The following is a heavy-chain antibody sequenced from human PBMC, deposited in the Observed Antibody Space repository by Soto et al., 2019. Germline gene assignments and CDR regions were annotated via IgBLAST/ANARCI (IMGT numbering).Heavy chain of an antibody. CDR2: IYYSGST. D-gene: IGHD3-3*01. V-gene: IGHV4-31*03. Sequence: QVQLQESGPGLVKPSQTLSLTCTVSGGSISSGGYYWSWIRQHPGKGLEWIGYIYYSGSTYYNPSLKSRVTIAVDTSKNQFSLKLSSVTAADTAVYYCARVLRFLEWPPLPDYWGQGTLVTVSS. J-gene: IGHJ4*02. CDR3: ARVLRFLEWPPLPDY. CDR1: GGSISSGGYY.